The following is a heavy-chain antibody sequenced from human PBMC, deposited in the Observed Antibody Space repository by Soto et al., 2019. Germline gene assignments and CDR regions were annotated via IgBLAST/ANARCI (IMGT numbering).Heavy chain of an antibody. D-gene: IGHD6-13*01. CDR1: GFTFSSYG. CDR2: ISYDGSNK. J-gene: IGHJ6*02. CDR3: AKDLEIAAAGTIYYYYGMDV. V-gene: IGHV3-30*18. Sequence: GALRLSCAASGFTFSSYGMHWVRQAPGKGLEWVAVISYDGSNKYYADSVKGRFTISRDNSKNTLYLQMNSLRAEDTAVYYCAKDLEIAAAGTIYYYYGMDVWGQGTTVTVSS.